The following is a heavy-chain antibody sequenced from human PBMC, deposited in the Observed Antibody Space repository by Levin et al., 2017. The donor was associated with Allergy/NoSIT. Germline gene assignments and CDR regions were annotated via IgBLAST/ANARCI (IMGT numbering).Heavy chain of an antibody. CDR2: INTGNGNT. D-gene: IGHD6-13*01. J-gene: IGHJ4*02. V-gene: IGHV1-3*04. Sequence: ASVKVSCKASGYTFTSHGMHWVRQTPGQRLEWMGWINTGNGNTQYSQKFQGRVTIGRDTFASTAYMELSYLTSDDTAVYYCARDDSSTWYGGIDSWGQGTLVTVSS. CDR1: GYTFTSHG. CDR3: ARDDSSTWYGGIDS.